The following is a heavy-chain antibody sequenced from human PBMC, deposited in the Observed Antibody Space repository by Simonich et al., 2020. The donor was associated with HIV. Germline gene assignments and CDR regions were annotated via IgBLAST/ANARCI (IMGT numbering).Heavy chain of an antibody. V-gene: IGHV3-7*01. D-gene: IGHD5-12*01. CDR3: ARYLGYSMNYFDY. J-gene: IGHJ4*02. Sequence: GGSLRLSCAASGFTFSTYVMTWVRQAPGKGLEWVANINQDGSERYYVDSVKGHITISRNNAKNSVYLQMNSLRAEYTAVYYCARYLGYSMNYFDYWGQGTLVTVSS. CDR1: GFTFSTYV. CDR2: INQDGSER.